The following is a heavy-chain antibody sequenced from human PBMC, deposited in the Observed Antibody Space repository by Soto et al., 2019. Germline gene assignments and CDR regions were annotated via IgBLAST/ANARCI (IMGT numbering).Heavy chain of an antibody. J-gene: IGHJ4*02. Sequence: SETLSLTCTVSGGSISSSSYYWGWIRQPPGKGLEWIGSIYYSGSTYYNPSLKSRVTISVDTSKNQFSLKLSSVTAADTAVYYCARLDDSSGYYSYYFDYWGQGTLVTVSS. CDR2: IYYSGST. V-gene: IGHV4-39*01. CDR1: GGSISSSSYY. D-gene: IGHD3-22*01. CDR3: ARLDDSSGYYSYYFDY.